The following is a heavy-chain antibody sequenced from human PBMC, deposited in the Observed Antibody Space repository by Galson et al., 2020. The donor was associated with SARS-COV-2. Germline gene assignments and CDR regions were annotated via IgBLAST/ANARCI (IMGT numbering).Heavy chain of an antibody. CDR1: GFTFSSYD. J-gene: IGHJ3*01. D-gene: IGHD3-3*01. CDR3: SRGLSGPNVGRDAFAV. V-gene: IGHV3-23*01. Sequence: GGSLRLSCSASGFTFSSYDMSWFRRAPGKGLQWVSSISGRGDDTYYTDSVKGRFTISRDNTQNTLYLQMNSVRADDTAVYHCSRGLSGPNVGRDAFAVWGQGATVTVSS. CDR2: ISGRGDDT.